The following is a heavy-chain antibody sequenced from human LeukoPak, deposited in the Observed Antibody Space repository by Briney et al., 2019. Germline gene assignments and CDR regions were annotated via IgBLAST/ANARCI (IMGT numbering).Heavy chain of an antibody. CDR1: GFTFSSYA. CDR3: AKGGSVIWFGELLLDY. J-gene: IGHJ4*02. D-gene: IGHD3-10*01. CDR2: ISYDGSNK. V-gene: IGHV3-30*04. Sequence: PGRSLRLSCAASGFTFSSYAMHWVRQAPGKGLEWVAVISYDGSNKYYADSVKGRFTISRDNSKNALYVQMNSLRAEDTAVYYCAKGGSVIWFGELLLDYWGQGTLVTVSS.